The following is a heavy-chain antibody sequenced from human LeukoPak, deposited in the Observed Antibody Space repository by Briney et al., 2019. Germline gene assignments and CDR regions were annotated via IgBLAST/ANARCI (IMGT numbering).Heavy chain of an antibody. J-gene: IGHJ4*02. CDR1: GYSFTSYW. V-gene: IGHV5-51*01. CDR2: IYPGDSDT. Sequence: GESLKISCKGSGYSFTSYWIGWVRQMPGEGLEWMGIIYPGDSDTRYSPSFQGQVTISADKSISTAYLQWSSLKASDTAMYYCARSRTMYYYDSSGYYYVDVYFDYWGQGTLVTVSS. D-gene: IGHD3-22*01. CDR3: ARSRTMYYYDSSGYYYVDVYFDY.